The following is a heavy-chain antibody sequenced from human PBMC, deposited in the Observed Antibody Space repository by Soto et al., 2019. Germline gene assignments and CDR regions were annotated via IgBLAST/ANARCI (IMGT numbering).Heavy chain of an antibody. D-gene: IGHD3-3*01. CDR3: ARSWGRVYDFWSGYYTGGYFDS. CDR1: GGSFSGYY. CDR2: INHSGST. J-gene: IGHJ4*02. Sequence: SETLSLTCAVYGGSFSGYYWSWIRQPPWKGLELIGEINHSGSTNYNPSLKSRVTISVATSKNQFSLKLSSVTAADTAVYYCARSWGRVYDFWSGYYTGGYFDSWGQGTLVTVS. V-gene: IGHV4-34*01.